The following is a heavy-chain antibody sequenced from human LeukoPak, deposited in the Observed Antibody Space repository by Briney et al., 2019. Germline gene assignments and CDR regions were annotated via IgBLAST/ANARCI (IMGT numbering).Heavy chain of an antibody. D-gene: IGHD3-9*01. V-gene: IGHV3-74*01. Sequence: GGSLRLSCAASGFTFSTYWMHWVRQAPGKGLVWVARSNSDGSATIYADSVKGRFVISRDNSKNTLYLQMSSLRVEDTAMYYCAREWRGFEDYWGQGALVTVSS. CDR2: SNSDGSAT. J-gene: IGHJ4*02. CDR3: AREWRGFEDY. CDR1: GFTFSTYW.